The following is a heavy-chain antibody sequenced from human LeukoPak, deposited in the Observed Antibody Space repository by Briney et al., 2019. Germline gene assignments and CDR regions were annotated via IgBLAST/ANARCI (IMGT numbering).Heavy chain of an antibody. Sequence: SETLSLTCTVSGGSISSGSYYWSWIRQPAGKGLEWIGRIYTSGSTYYNPSLKSRVTISVDTSKNQFSLKLSSVTAADTAVYYCAIGNYYGSGNWFDPWGQGTLVTVSS. V-gene: IGHV4-61*02. J-gene: IGHJ5*02. D-gene: IGHD3-10*01. CDR2: IYTSGST. CDR1: GGSISSGSYY. CDR3: AIGNYYGSGNWFDP.